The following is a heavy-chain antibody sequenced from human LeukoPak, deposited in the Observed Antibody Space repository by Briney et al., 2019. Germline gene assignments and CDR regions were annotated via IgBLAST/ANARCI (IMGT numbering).Heavy chain of an antibody. CDR3: ARTPWGIAAYNWFDP. D-gene: IGHD6-25*01. Sequence: SETLSLTCTVSGGSISSYYWSWIRQPPGKGLEWIGYIYYSGSTNYNPSLKSRVTISVDTSKNQFPLKLSSVTAADTAVYYCARTPWGIAAYNWFDPWGQGTLVTVSS. CDR2: IYYSGST. J-gene: IGHJ5*02. V-gene: IGHV4-59*01. CDR1: GGSISSYY.